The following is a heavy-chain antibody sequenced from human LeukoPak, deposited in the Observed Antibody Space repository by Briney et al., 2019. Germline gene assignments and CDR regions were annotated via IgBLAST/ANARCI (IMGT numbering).Heavy chain of an antibody. CDR1: NGSISSYY. CDR3: ARTSIQYSGSYLGGSQYCFDY. CDR2: IYYSGST. V-gene: IGHV4-59*01. Sequence: SETLSLTCTVSNGSISSYYWSWIRQPPGKGLEWIGYIYYSGSTNYNPSLKSRVTISVDTSKNQFSLKLSSVTAADTAVYYCARTSIQYSGSYLGGSQYCFDYWGQGTLVTVSS. D-gene: IGHD1-26*01. J-gene: IGHJ4*02.